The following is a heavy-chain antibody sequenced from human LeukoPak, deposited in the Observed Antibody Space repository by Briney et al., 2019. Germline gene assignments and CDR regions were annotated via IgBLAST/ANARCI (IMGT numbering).Heavy chain of an antibody. Sequence: PGGSLRLSCAASGFTFSSYSMNWVRQAPGKGLEWVAIIKQDGSDKYYLDSVKGRFSISRDNAKNSLFLQMNSLRAEDTAVYYCARDSSEGVTIFGVVILFDYWGQGTLVTVSS. V-gene: IGHV3-7*01. CDR3: ARDSSEGVTIFGVVILFDY. CDR2: IKQDGSDK. CDR1: GFTFSSYS. J-gene: IGHJ4*02. D-gene: IGHD3-3*01.